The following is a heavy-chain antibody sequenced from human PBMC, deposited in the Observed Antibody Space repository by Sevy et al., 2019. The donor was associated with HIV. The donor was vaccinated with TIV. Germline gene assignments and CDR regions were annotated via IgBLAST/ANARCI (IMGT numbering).Heavy chain of an antibody. Sequence: SETLSLTCTVSGGSISSSDNYWGWIRQPPGKGLDWIASSYYSGSTYYNPSLKSRVTISVDTSKNQFSLKLRYVTAADTAVYYCARRRVEDYYGSGSPPLGHGPFDIWGQGTMVTVSS. CDR1: GGSISSSDNY. D-gene: IGHD3-10*01. J-gene: IGHJ3*02. CDR3: ARRRVEDYYGSGSPPLGHGPFDI. V-gene: IGHV4-39*01. CDR2: SYYSGST.